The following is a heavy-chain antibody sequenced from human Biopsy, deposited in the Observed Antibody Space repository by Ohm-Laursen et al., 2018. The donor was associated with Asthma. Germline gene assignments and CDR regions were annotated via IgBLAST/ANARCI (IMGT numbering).Heavy chain of an antibody. Sequence: SLRLSCAASGFTFSDSYMSWIRQAPGKGLEWILYIGSTRLYTNSADSVKGRFSISRDNAKNSLYLHMNSLRVEDTAVYYCARHLSPGYHHYAMDVWGQGTTVTVSS. J-gene: IGHJ6*02. D-gene: IGHD3-16*02. CDR2: IGSTRLYT. CDR1: GFTFSDSY. V-gene: IGHV3-11*06. CDR3: ARHLSPGYHHYAMDV.